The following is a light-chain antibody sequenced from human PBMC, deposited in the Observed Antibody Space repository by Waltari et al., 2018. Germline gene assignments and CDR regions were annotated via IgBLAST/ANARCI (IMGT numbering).Light chain of an antibody. Sequence: DAVMTQSPLSLPVTLGQPASISCRSSQSLVFTDGDTYLNWFKLRPGQSPRCLIYKVSDRDAGVPDRCSGSVSGTEFTLKISRVEAEDVGVYYCMQASHWPYTFGQGTKLEIK. CDR3: MQASHWPYT. J-gene: IGKJ2*01. V-gene: IGKV2-30*01. CDR2: KVS. CDR1: QSLVFTDGDTY.